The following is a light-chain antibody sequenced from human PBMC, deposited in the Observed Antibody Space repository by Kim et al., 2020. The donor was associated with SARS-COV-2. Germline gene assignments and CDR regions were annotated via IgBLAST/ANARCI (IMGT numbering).Light chain of an antibody. CDR2: LNSDGSH. J-gene: IGLJ3*02. V-gene: IGLV4-69*01. CDR1: SGHSSYA. Sequence: VKLTCTLSSGHSSYALAWHQQQPEKGPRYLMKLNSDGSHSKGDGIPDRFSGSSSGAERYLTISSLQSEDEADYYCQTWGTGINWVFGGGTQLTVL. CDR3: QTWGTGINWV.